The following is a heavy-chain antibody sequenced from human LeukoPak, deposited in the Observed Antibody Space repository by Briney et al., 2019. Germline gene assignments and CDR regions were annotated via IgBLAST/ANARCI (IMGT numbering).Heavy chain of an antibody. CDR3: ARGSHYGMDV. J-gene: IGHJ6*02. CDR1: GFTFSSYA. V-gene: IGHV3-74*01. Sequence: GGSLRLSCAASGFTFSSYAMSWVRQAPGKGLVWVSRINGDGSSPNNADSVKGRFTISRDNAKNTLYLQMNSLRVEDTAVYYCARGSHYGMDVWGQGTTVTVSS. CDR2: INGDGSSP.